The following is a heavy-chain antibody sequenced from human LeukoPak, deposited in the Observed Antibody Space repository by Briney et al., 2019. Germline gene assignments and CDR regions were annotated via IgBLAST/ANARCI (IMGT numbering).Heavy chain of an antibody. V-gene: IGHV4-59*08. Sequence: SETLSLTCTVSGGSMRNYYWNWIRQPPGKGLEWIGHIYYSGSTNYNPSLKSRVTISVDTSKNQVSLKLRSVTAADTAVYYCARVVWGGDFHYSLDVWGKGTTVIVSS. CDR2: IYYSGST. D-gene: IGHD7-27*01. J-gene: IGHJ6*03. CDR3: ARVVWGGDFHYSLDV. CDR1: GGSMRNYY.